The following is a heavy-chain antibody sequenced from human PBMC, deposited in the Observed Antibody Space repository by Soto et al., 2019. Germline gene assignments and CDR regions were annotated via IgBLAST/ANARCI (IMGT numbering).Heavy chain of an antibody. CDR1: GGSISSYY. V-gene: IGHV4-59*01. CDR3: ARGRYCSSTSCYTNYYYYGMDV. J-gene: IGHJ6*02. Sequence: PSETLSLTCTVSGGSISSYYWSWIRQPPGKGLEWIGYIYYSGSTNYNPSLKSRVTISVDTSKNQFSLKLSSVTAADTAVYYCARGRYCSSTSCYTNYYYYGMDVWGQGTTVTVSS. D-gene: IGHD2-2*02. CDR2: IYYSGST.